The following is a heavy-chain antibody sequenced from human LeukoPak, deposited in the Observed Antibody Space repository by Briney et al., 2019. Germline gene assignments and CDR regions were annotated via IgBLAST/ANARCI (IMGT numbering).Heavy chain of an antibody. V-gene: IGHV3-21*01. Sequence: GGSLRLSCAASGFTFSSYSMNWVRQAPGKGPEWVSSISSSSSYIYYADSVKGRFTISRDNAKNSLYLQMNSLGAEDTAVYYCARAPNYGDSPNWFDPWGQGTRSPSPQ. D-gene: IGHD4-17*01. CDR1: GFTFSSYS. CDR3: ARAPNYGDSPNWFDP. CDR2: ISSSSSYI. J-gene: IGHJ5*02.